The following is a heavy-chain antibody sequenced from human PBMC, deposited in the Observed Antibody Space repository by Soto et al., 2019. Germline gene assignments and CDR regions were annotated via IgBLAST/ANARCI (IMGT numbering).Heavy chain of an antibody. Sequence: NLGGSLRLSCAVSGFTFTNYGINWVRQAPGKGLEWVSSVSKSDYTYYSDSVKGRFTISRDNAKNSVSLQMNNLRAEDTAVYYCAREDSIIIPAVADFWGQGTLVTVSS. CDR2: VSKSDYT. V-gene: IGHV3-21*01. D-gene: IGHD6-19*01. CDR1: GFTFTNYG. CDR3: AREDSIIIPAVADF. J-gene: IGHJ4*02.